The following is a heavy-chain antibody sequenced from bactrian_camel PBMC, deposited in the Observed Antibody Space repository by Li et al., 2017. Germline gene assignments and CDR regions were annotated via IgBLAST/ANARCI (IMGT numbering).Heavy chain of an antibody. D-gene: IGHD2*01. CDR3: AAQALDLWYRGNFKY. V-gene: IGHV3S53*01. Sequence: VQLVESGGDSVESGGSLRLSCIDSGNHYGVQSVYCMGWFRQSPGKEREGVAAIDSVGTPNYADSVKGRFTVSLDNAKRTLYLQMNDLKPEDTAMYYCAAQALDLWYRGNFKYWGQGTQVTVS. CDR2: IDSVGTP. CDR1: GNHYGVQSVYC. J-gene: IGHJ4*01.